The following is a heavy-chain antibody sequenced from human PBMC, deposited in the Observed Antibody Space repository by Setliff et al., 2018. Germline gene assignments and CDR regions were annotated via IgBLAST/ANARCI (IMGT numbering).Heavy chain of an antibody. D-gene: IGHD2-2*01. CDR2: IYYSGST. V-gene: IGHV4-39*01. J-gene: IGHJ6*03. CDR1: GGSISSSSYY. CDR3: ARLGGSSTSGGFYYFYYYMDV. Sequence: SETLSLTCTVSGGSISSSSYYWGWIRQPPGKGLEWIGSIYYSGSTYYNPSLKSRVTISVDTSRNQFSLNLSSVTAADTAVYYCARLGGSSTSGGFYYFYYYMDVWGKGTTVTVSS.